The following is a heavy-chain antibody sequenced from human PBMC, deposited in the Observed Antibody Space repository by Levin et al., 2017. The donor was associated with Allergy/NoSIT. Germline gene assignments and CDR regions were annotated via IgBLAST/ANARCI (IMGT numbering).Heavy chain of an antibody. J-gene: IGHJ5*02. Sequence: PSQTLSLTCTVSGGSIRSSSYYWGWIRQPPGKGLEWIGSIYYSGSTYYNPSLKSRVTISVDTSKNQFSLKLSSVTAADTAVYYCARVRVSGVNWFDPWGQGTLVTVSS. D-gene: IGHD3-10*01. CDR2: IYYSGST. V-gene: IGHV4-39*01. CDR1: GGSIRSSSYY. CDR3: ARVRVSGVNWFDP.